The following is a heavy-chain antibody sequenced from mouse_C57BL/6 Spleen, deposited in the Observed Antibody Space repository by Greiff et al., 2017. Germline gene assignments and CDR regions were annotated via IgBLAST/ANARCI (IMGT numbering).Heavy chain of an antibody. J-gene: IGHJ2*01. V-gene: IGHV1-55*01. D-gene: IGHD1-1*01. Sequence: QVQLQQPGAELGKPGASVKMSCKASGYTFTSYWITWVKQRPGQGLEWIGDIYPGSGSTNYNEKFKSKATLTVDTSSSTAYMQLGSLTSEDSAVFYCAGAGSSFDYWGQGATLTVSS. CDR3: AGAGSSFDY. CDR2: IYPGSGST. CDR1: GYTFTSYW.